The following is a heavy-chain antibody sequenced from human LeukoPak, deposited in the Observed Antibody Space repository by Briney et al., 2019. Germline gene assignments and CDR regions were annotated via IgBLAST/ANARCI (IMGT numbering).Heavy chain of an antibody. CDR1: GFTFSSYA. V-gene: IGHV3-23*01. J-gene: IGHJ4*02. CDR3: AKWAAVSHDATR. CDR2: ISGSGGST. Sequence: GGSLRLSCAASGFTFSSYAMSWVRQAPGKGLEWVSAISGSGGSTYYADSVKGRFTISGDNSKNTLYLQMNSLRAEGTAVYYCAKWAAVSHDATRWGQGTLVTVSS. D-gene: IGHD4-11*01.